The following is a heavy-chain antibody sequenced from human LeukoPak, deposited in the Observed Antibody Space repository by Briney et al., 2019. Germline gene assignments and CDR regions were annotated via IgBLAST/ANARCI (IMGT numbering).Heavy chain of an antibody. Sequence: SETLSLTCAVYGGSFSDDSWSWIRQPPGKNLEWIGEFSHSGSPYYNPSLKSRVTISVDTSKNQFSLKLSSVTAADTAVYYCARERGRSYGSVPYYYYYMDVWGKGTTVTVSS. CDR1: GGSFSDDS. CDR3: ARERGRSYGSVPYYYYYMDV. V-gene: IGHV4-34*01. D-gene: IGHD5-18*01. J-gene: IGHJ6*03. CDR2: FSHSGSP.